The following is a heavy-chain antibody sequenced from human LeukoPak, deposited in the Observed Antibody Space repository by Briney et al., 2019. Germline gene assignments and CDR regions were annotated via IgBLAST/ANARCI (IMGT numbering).Heavy chain of an antibody. J-gene: IGHJ4*02. CDR1: GFIYSSFW. V-gene: IGHV3-7*01. Sequence: PGGSLRLSCAASGFIYSSFWMSWVRQAPGKGLEWVANIEPDGSGKNYVDSVRGRFTISRDNAKNSLCLQMNSVRVEDSAVYYCARSLWPEDYWGQGTLVTVCS. D-gene: IGHD2-21*01. CDR3: ARSLWPEDY. CDR2: IEPDGSGK.